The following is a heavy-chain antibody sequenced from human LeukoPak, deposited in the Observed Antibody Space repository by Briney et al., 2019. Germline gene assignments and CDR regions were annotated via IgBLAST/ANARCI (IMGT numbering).Heavy chain of an antibody. D-gene: IGHD6-6*01. CDR1: GFTLRNYW. CDR3: ARYSSSSGGAAYYLDY. CDR2: ISGDRSVT. V-gene: IGHV3-74*01. Sequence: PGGSLRLSCTASGFTLRNYWMHWVRQVPGKRLVWVSRISGDRSVTNYADSVQGRFTISRDNAKNILYLQINSLRSEDTAVYYCARYSSSSGGAAYYLDYWGHGTLVTVSS. J-gene: IGHJ4*01.